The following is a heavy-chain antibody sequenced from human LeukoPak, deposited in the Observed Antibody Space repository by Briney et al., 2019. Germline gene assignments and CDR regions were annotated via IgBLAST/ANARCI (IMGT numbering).Heavy chain of an antibody. Sequence: GGSLRLSCAGSKFTFSNYAIAWVRQAPGKGLEWVSTISSSGGSIFYSDSVKGRFTISRDNSRTTVYLQMNSLRAEDTAIYYCAKDYSGSWYYFDFWGQGTLVTVSS. CDR3: AKDYSGSWYYFDF. CDR2: ISSSGGSI. J-gene: IGHJ4*02. V-gene: IGHV3-23*01. CDR1: KFTFSNYA. D-gene: IGHD6-13*01.